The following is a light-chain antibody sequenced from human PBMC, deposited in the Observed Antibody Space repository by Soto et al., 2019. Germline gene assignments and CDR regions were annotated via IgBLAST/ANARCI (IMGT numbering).Light chain of an antibody. Sequence: QSVLTQPPSVSGAPGQRVTISCTGSSSNIGAGYYVHWYQQLPGTAPKLLIFGNNNRPSGVPDRFSGSKSGTSASLAITGLQAEDEADYYCQSFDRSLSGRGFGGVTKLTVL. J-gene: IGLJ3*02. CDR3: QSFDRSLSGRG. CDR1: SSNIGAGYY. V-gene: IGLV1-40*01. CDR2: GNN.